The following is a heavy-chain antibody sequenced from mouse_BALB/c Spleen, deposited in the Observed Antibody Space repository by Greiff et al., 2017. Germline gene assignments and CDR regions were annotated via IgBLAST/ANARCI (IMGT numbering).Heavy chain of an antibody. CDR2: ISSGGSYT. Sequence: EVKLVESGGGLVKPGGSLKLSCAASGFTFSSYAMSWVRQTPEKRLEWVATISSGGSYTYYPDSVKGRFTISRDNAKNTLYLQMSSLRYEDTAMYYCARHADGAYWGQGTLVTVSA. J-gene: IGHJ3*01. CDR3: ARHADGAY. V-gene: IGHV5-9-3*01. CDR1: GFTFSSYA.